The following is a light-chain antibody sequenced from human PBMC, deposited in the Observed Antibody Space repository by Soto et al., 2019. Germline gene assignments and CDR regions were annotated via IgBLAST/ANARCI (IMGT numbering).Light chain of an antibody. J-gene: IGKJ1*01. CDR1: QSLLYTSNNKNY. Sequence: DFAVTQSPKSLAVTLGGRATINCKSSQSLLYTSNNKNYLAWYQQKPGQPPRLIIYWASTRESGVPDRFKGSGSGTDFTLTITNLQADDAAVYYCQQYYTTPRTFGQGTKVEI. CDR2: WAS. V-gene: IGKV4-1*01. CDR3: QQYYTTPRT.